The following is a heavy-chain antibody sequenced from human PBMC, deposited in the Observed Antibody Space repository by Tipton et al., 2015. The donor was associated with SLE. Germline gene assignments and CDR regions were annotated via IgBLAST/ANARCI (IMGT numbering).Heavy chain of an antibody. CDR1: GGSISSYY. D-gene: IGHD3-3*01. V-gene: IGHV4-59*13. Sequence: LRLSCTVSGGSISSYYWSWVRKPPGKGLEWIGYIYYSGSTNYNPSLKSRVTISVDTSKNQFSLKLRSVTAADTAVYYCVRGPQLEEGWFDPWGQGTLVTVSS. CDR2: IYYSGST. J-gene: IGHJ5*02. CDR3: VRGPQLEEGWFDP.